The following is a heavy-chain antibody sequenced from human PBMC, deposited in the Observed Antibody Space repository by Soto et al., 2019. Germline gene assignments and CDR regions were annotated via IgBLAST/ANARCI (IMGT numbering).Heavy chain of an antibody. D-gene: IGHD6-6*01. CDR1: GFTFSSYA. CDR2: ISYDGSNK. V-gene: IGHV3-30-3*01. J-gene: IGHJ6*02. CDR3: ARDRASRSSSSYYYGMDV. Sequence: QVQLVESGGGVVQPGRSLGLSCAASGFTFSSYAMHWVRQAPGKGLEWVAVISYDGSNKYYADSVKGRFTISRDNSKNTLYLQMNSLRAEDTAVYYCARDRASRSSSSYYYGMDVWGQGTTVTVSS.